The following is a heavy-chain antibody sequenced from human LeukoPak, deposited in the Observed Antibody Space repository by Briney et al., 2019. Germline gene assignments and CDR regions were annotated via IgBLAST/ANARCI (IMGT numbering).Heavy chain of an antibody. CDR2: INPNSGGT. CDR1: GYTFTGYY. V-gene: IGHV1-2*02. CDR3: ARLPSLGGSMDV. Sequence: ASVKVSCKASGYTFTGYYMHWVRQAPGQGLEWMGWINPNSGGTNYAQKFQGRVTMTRDTSISTAYMELGRLRSDDTAVYYCARLPSLGGSMDVWGKGTTVTVPS. J-gene: IGHJ6*03.